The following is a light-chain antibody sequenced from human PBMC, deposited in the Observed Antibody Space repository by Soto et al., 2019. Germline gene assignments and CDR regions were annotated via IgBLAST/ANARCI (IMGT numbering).Light chain of an antibody. J-gene: IGLJ3*02. CDR2: RNI. Sequence: QSVLTQPPSTAGTPGQTVTISCSGSTSNIGTNYVYWYQQLSGAAPKLLIYRNIHRPSGIPDRFSGSKSGTSASLVIRGLRSEDEADYYCVTWDYSLSSVMFGGGTKLTVL. CDR3: VTWDYSLSSVM. V-gene: IGLV1-47*01. CDR1: TSNIGTNY.